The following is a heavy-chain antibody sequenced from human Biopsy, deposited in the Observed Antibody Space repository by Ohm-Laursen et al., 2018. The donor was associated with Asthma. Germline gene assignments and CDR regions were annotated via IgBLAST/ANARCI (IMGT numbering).Heavy chain of an antibody. Sequence: SSLRPSCAASGFVFRSHVMHWVRQAPGKGLEWVAVVSYDGGVVHYADSMKGRFTISRDNAKSTLYLQMNRLRTDDTAVYFCAKRRGYSDLTDFDHWGQGTLVTVSS. V-gene: IGHV3-30*18. D-gene: IGHD3-3*01. J-gene: IGHJ4*02. CDR3: AKRRGYSDLTDFDH. CDR1: GFVFRSHV. CDR2: VSYDGGVV.